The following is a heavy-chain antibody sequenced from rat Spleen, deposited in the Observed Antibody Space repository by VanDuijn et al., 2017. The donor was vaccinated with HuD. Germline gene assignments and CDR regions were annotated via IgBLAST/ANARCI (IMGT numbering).Heavy chain of an antibody. J-gene: IGHJ3*01. D-gene: IGHD1-11*01. V-gene: IGHV5S10*01. CDR3: AIRDGGFPG. CDR2: IIYDGSRT. Sequence: EVQLVESGGGLVQPGRSLKLSCAASGFTFGNYDMAWVRQAPTKGLEWVAAIIYDGSRTYYRDSVKGRFTISRDNAKSILYLQLDSLRSEDTATYYCAIRDGGFPGWGQGTLVTVSS. CDR1: GFTFGNYD.